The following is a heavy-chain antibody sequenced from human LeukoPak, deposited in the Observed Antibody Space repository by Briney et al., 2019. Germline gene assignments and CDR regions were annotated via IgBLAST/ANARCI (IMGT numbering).Heavy chain of an antibody. V-gene: IGHV4-30-2*03. CDR2: FYYSGST. J-gene: IGHJ5*02. CDR3: ARRGYSSSRYDP. D-gene: IGHD6-13*01. Sequence: KPSETLSLTCAVSGGSISRGGYSWSWIRQPPGKGLEWIGYFYYSGSTYYNPSLKSRVAISVDTSKNQFSLKLSSVTAADTAMYYCARRGYSSSRYDPWGQGTLVTVSS. CDR1: GGSISRGGYS.